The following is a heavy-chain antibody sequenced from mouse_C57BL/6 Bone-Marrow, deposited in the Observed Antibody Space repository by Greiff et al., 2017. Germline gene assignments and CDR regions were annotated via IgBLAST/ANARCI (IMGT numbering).Heavy chain of an antibody. CDR3: ARTGFAY. CDR1: GYTFTSYW. J-gene: IGHJ3*01. D-gene: IGHD3-2*01. V-gene: IGHV1-7*01. CDR2: INPSSGYT. Sequence: QVQLQQSGAELAKPGASVKLSCKASGYTFTSYWMHWVKQRPGQGLEWIGYINPSSGYTKYNQKFKDKATLTADTSSSTAYMQLSSLTYEDSAVYYCARTGFAYWGQGTLVTVSA.